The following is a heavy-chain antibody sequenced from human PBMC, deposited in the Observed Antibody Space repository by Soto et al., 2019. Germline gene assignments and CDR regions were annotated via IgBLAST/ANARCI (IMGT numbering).Heavy chain of an antibody. J-gene: IGHJ4*01. CDR1: GFTFSNAW. Sequence: GGSLRLSCAASGFTFSNAWINWVRQAPGKGLEWVGRIKSKTDGGTTDYAEPVKGRFAISRDDSNNMVYQQMNSLKIEDTAVYYCTTDSYSTIIIVRFDYWGHGTLVTV. D-gene: IGHD3-22*01. CDR2: IKSKTDGGTT. V-gene: IGHV3-15*07. CDR3: TTDSYSTIIIVRFDY.